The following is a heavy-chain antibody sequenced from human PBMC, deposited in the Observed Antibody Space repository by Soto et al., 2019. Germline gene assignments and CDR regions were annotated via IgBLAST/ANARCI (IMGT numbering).Heavy chain of an antibody. J-gene: IGHJ4*02. V-gene: IGHV3-74*03. D-gene: IGHD4-4*01. CDR3: ARETYRGFYFDY. Sequence: EVHLVESGGGLVQAGGSLRLSCAASGFTFTDYWTHWVRQAPGKGLVWVSRINSDGSRTTYADSVTGRFTISRDNAKNTLYLQMNSLRVEDTALYYCARETYRGFYFDYWGQLTLVTVSS. CDR1: GFTFTDYW. CDR2: INSDGSRT.